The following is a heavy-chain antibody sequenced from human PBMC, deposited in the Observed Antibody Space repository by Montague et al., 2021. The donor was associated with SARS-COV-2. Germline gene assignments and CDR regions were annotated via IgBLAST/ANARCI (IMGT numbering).Heavy chain of an antibody. D-gene: IGHD6-19*01. J-gene: IGHJ4*02. CDR2: FYYSGST. V-gene: IGHV4-39*01. Sequence: SETLSLTCTVSGGSISSSSYYWGWIRQPPGKGLEWIGSFYYSGSTYYTPSLKSRVTISVDTSKNQFSLKMNSVTAADTAVYYCARHLPGIVVAEPAAADYWGQGTLVTVSS. CDR1: GGSISSSSYY. CDR3: ARHLPGIVVAEPAAADY.